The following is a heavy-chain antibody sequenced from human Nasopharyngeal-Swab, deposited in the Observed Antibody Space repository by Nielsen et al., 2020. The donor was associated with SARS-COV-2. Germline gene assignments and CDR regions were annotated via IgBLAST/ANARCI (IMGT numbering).Heavy chain of an antibody. V-gene: IGHV3-23*01. CDR2: LGTAGDT. CDR1: GFTSSTSS. J-gene: IGHJ4*02. CDR3: AKKTVGTYPFDY. Sequence: GRSLRLSCIASGFTSSTSSLTWLRQPPGKGLQWVSTLGTAGDTYYADSVKGRFTISRDNSKNTLYLQMNSLRAEDTAVYYCAKKTVGTYPFDYWGQGTLVTLSS. D-gene: IGHD3-16*02.